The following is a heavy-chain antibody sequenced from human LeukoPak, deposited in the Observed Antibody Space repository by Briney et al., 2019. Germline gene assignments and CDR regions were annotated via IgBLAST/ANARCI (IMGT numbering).Heavy chain of an antibody. Sequence: SETLSLTCAVYGGSFSGYYWSWIRQPPGKGLEWIGEINHSGSTNYNPPLKSRVTISVDTSKNQFSLKLSSVTAADTAVYYCARVMARAHYYGSGSYGKGFDYWGQGTLVTVSS. J-gene: IGHJ4*02. V-gene: IGHV4-34*01. CDR2: INHSGST. CDR1: GGSFSGYY. CDR3: ARVMARAHYYGSGSYGKGFDY. D-gene: IGHD3-10*01.